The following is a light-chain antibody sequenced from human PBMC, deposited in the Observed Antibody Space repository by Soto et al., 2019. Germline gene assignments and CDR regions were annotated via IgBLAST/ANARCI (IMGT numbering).Light chain of an antibody. CDR1: QTVSSNF. Sequence: EIVLTQSPGTLSLSPGERGTLSCRASQTVSSNFLAWYQQKPGQAPRLLIFDASTRATGIPDRFTDSGSGTDFTLTISRLEPEDFAVYYCQFYGDPSKTFGQGTKVDIK. V-gene: IGKV3-20*01. CDR2: DAS. CDR3: QFYGDPSKT. J-gene: IGKJ1*01.